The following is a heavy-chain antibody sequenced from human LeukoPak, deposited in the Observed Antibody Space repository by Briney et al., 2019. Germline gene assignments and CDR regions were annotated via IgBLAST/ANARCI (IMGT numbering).Heavy chain of an antibody. D-gene: IGHD3-22*01. Sequence: GGSLRLSCAASGFTFSSYAMHWVRQAPGKGLEWVAVISYDGSNKYYADSVKGRFTISRDNSKNTLYLQMNSLRAEDTAVYYCARDYDSSGCMDVWGQGTTVTVSS. V-gene: IGHV3-30-3*01. J-gene: IGHJ6*02. CDR2: ISYDGSNK. CDR1: GFTFSSYA. CDR3: ARDYDSSGCMDV.